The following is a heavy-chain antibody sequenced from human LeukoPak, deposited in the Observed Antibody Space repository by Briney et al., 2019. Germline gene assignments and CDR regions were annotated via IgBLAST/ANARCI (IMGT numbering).Heavy chain of an antibody. CDR2: IIPIFGTA. V-gene: IGHV1-69*13. CDR3: ARGKILYPSYYMDV. D-gene: IGHD2/OR15-2a*01. Sequence: ASVKVSCKASGGTFSSYAISWVRQAPGQGLEWMGGIIPIFGTANYAQKFQGRVTITADESTSTAYMELSSLRYEDTAVYHCARGKILYPSYYMDVWGKGTTVTVSS. CDR1: GGTFSSYA. J-gene: IGHJ6*03.